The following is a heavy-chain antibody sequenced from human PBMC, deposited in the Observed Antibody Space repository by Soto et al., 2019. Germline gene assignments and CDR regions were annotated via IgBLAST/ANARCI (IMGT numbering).Heavy chain of an antibody. CDR3: ARGRYGDY. Sequence: ASVKVSCTCSGYTFTSYGITWVRQAPGQGLEWMGWISAHNGNTDYAQKLQGRVTVTRDTSTSTAYMELRSLRSDDTAVYYCARGRYGDYWGQGALVTVSS. J-gene: IGHJ4*02. V-gene: IGHV1-18*01. CDR2: ISAHNGNT. D-gene: IGHD1-1*01. CDR1: GYTFTSYG.